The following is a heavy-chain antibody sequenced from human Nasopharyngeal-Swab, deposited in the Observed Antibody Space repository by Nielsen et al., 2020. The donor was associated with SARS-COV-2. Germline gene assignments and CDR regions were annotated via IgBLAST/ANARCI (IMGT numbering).Heavy chain of an antibody. V-gene: IGHV3-21*01. D-gene: IGHD6-19*01. Sequence: VRQAPGKGLEWVSSITSTGAYIYYGGSVKGRFTISRDNARKSLYLQMSSLRAEDTAVYYCARESGGWQPYFDSWGQGTLVTVSS. CDR2: ITSTGAYI. CDR3: ARESGGWQPYFDS. J-gene: IGHJ4*02.